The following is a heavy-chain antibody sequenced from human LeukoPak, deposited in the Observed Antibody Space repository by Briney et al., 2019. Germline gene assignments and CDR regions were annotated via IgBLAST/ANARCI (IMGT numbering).Heavy chain of an antibody. CDR1: GGSISSGDYY. Sequence: SQTLSLTCTVSGGSISSGDYYWSWIRQPPGKGLEWIGYIYYSGSTYYNPSLKSRVTISVDTSKNQFSLKLSSVTAADTAVYYCARGPYGSGSYYYWGQGTLVTVSS. V-gene: IGHV4-30-4*01. CDR3: ARGPYGSGSYYY. J-gene: IGHJ4*02. D-gene: IGHD3-10*01. CDR2: IYYSGST.